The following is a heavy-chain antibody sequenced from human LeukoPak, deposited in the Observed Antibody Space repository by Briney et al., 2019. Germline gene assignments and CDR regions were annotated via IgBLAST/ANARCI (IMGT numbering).Heavy chain of an antibody. CDR3: AKSMRKDSSGYFLDFDY. V-gene: IGHV3-23*01. J-gene: IGHJ4*02. D-gene: IGHD3-22*01. CDR2: ISGSGGST. CDR1: DFTFSSYA. Sequence: PGGSLRLSCAASDFTFSSYAMSWVRQAPGKGLEWVSAISGSGGSTYYADSVKGRFTISRDNSKNTLYLQMNSLRAEDTAVYYCAKSMRKDSSGYFLDFDYWGQGTLVTVSS.